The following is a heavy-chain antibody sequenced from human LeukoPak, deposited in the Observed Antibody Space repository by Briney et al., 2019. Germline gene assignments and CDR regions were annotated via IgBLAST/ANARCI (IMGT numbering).Heavy chain of an antibody. D-gene: IGHD6-19*01. CDR3: AREWLVLGSDAFDI. J-gene: IGHJ3*02. Sequence: ASVKVSCKVSGYTFTDYYMHWVQQAPGQGLEWMGRINPNSGSTNYEQKFQGRVTMTRDTPISTAYMELSRLRSDDMAVYYCAREWLVLGSDAFDIRGQGTMVTVSS. V-gene: IGHV1-2*06. CDR1: GYTFTDYY. CDR2: INPNSGST.